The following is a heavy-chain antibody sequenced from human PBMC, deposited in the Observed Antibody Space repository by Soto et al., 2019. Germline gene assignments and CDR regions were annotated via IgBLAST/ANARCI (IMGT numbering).Heavy chain of an antibody. J-gene: IGHJ3*02. V-gene: IGHV4-59*08. CDR3: ARHGACSSTSCYGAFDI. Sequence: SETLSLTCTVSGGSMRNYWSWIRQPPGKGLEWIGYIYFSGNTNYNPSLKSRVTVSVDTSKNQFYLKLSSVTAADTAIYYCARHGACSSTSCYGAFDIWGQGTMVTVSS. D-gene: IGHD2-2*01. CDR2: IYFSGNT. CDR1: GGSMRNY.